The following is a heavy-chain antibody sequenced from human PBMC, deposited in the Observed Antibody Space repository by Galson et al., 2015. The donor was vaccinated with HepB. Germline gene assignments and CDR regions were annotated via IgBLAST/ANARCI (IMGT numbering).Heavy chain of an antibody. CDR1: GFPFGSYS. V-gene: IGHV3-48*02. J-gene: IGHJ4*02. CDR3: ARDSIVPAAIFPDF. Sequence: SLRLSCAASGFPFGSYSMSWVRQAPGKGLEWISYIGSDPSFKYYADSVKGRFTVSRDNAKNSLYLQMNSLRDEDTAVYYCARDSIVPAAIFPDFWGQGTLVTVSS. CDR2: IGSDPSFK. D-gene: IGHD2-2*02.